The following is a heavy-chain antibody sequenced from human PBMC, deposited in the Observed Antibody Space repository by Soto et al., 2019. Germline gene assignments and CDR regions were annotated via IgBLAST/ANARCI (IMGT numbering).Heavy chain of an antibody. CDR2: IYYSGST. J-gene: IGHJ6*02. D-gene: IGHD3-22*01. CDR1: GGSISSSSYY. Sequence: SETLSLTCTVSGGSISSSSYYWCWIRHPPGKGLDWIGSIYYSGSTYYNPSLKSRVTISVDTSKNQFSLKLSSVTAADTAVYYCARHPRGQWSLHYSYYYGIDVWGPGTTVTVS. CDR3: ARHPRGQWSLHYSYYYGIDV. V-gene: IGHV4-39*01.